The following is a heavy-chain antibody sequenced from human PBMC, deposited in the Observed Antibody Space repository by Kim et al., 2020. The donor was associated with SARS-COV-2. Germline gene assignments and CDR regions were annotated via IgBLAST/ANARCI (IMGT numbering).Heavy chain of an antibody. Sequence: GGSLRLSCAASGFTVSGSYMSWVRQTPGRGLVWVSALYSGGTTSYSDSVKGRFTISRDNSKNILYLQMNSLRAEDGGMYYCATSGWQGTIGYFQNWGQGTLVTVSS. CDR1: GFTVSGSY. D-gene: IGHD6-19*01. CDR2: LYSGGTT. V-gene: IGHV3-53*01. J-gene: IGHJ1*01. CDR3: ATSGWQGTIGYFQN.